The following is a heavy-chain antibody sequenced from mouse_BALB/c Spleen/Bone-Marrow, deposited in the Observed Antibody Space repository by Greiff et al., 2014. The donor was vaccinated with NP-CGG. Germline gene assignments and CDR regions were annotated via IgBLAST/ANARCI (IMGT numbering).Heavy chain of an antibody. CDR1: GYTFTSYW. CDR2: IYPGDGDT. J-gene: IGHJ4*01. CDR3: ARGDYGSSYEGAMDY. V-gene: IGHV1-87*01. D-gene: IGHD1-1*01. Sequence: QVQLKHSGAELARPGASVKLSCKASGYTFTSYWMQWVKQRPGQGLEWIGAIYPGDGDTRYTQKFKGKATLTADKSSSTAYMQLSSLASEDPAVYYCARGDYGSSYEGAMDYWGQGTSVTVSS.